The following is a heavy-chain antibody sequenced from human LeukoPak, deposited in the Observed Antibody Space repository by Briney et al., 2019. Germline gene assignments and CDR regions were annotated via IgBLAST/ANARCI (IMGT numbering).Heavy chain of an antibody. Sequence: PGGSLRLSCAVSGLTVSSNYMTWVRQAPGKGLEWVSVISSGGNTNYADSVKGRFTISRDNSKNTLYLQMNSLRAEDTAVYYCARDNHYDGLDYWGQGTLVTVSS. CDR1: GLTVSSNY. D-gene: IGHD3-22*01. J-gene: IGHJ4*02. V-gene: IGHV3-53*01. CDR2: ISSGGNT. CDR3: ARDNHYDGLDY.